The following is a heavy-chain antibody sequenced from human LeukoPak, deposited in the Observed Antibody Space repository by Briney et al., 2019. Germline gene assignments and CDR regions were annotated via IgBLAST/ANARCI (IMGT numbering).Heavy chain of an antibody. Sequence: AAVKVSCKASGYTFTGYYMHWVRQAPGQGLEWMGWINPNNGGTNYAQKFQGRVTMTRDTSISTAYMELSRLRSDDTAVYYCARSYSSPRSIAAAGGDWFDPWGQGTLVTVSS. CDR2: INPNNGGT. V-gene: IGHV1-2*02. CDR3: ARSYSSPRSIAAAGGDWFDP. CDR1: GYTFTGYY. D-gene: IGHD6-13*01. J-gene: IGHJ5*02.